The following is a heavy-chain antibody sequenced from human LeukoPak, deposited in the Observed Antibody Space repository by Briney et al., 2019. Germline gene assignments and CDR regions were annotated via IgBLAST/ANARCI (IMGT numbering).Heavy chain of an antibody. V-gene: IGHV1-46*01. Sequence: ASVKVSCKASGGTFSSYAISWVRQAPGQGLEWMGIINPSGGSTSYAQKFQGRVTMTRDTPTSTVYMELSSLRSEDTAVYYCARVAIVSYSSSWYFDYWGQGTLVTVSS. CDR3: ARVAIVSYSSSWYFDY. CDR2: INPSGGST. D-gene: IGHD6-13*01. CDR1: GGTFSSYA. J-gene: IGHJ4*02.